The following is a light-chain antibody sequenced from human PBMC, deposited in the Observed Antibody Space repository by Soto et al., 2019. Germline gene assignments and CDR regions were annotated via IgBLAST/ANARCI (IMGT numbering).Light chain of an antibody. CDR2: DAS. CDR3: QQYNSYST. Sequence: DIQMTQSPSTLSASVGDRVTITCRASQSIGRWLAWYQQKPGKAPKLLIYDASSLESGVPSRFSGSASGTEFTLTISSLQPDDFATYYCQQYNSYSTFGQGTKVDI. CDR1: QSIGRW. J-gene: IGKJ1*01. V-gene: IGKV1-5*01.